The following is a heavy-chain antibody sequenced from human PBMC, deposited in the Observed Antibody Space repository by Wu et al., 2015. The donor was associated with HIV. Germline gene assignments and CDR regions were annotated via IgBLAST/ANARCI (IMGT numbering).Heavy chain of an antibody. D-gene: IGHD6-13*01. Sequence: QVQLVQSGAEVKKPGSSVKVSCKASGDTFSSYAITWVRQAPGQGLEWMGRIIPLFGTGNYAQKFQDRVTITADESTNTAYMEMSSLNSEDTAVYYCARGGSPYSNTWSDHWGQGTLVTVSS. CDR3: ARGGSPYSNTWSDH. CDR1: GDTFSSYA. V-gene: IGHV1-69*13. CDR2: IIPLFGTG. J-gene: IGHJ4*02.